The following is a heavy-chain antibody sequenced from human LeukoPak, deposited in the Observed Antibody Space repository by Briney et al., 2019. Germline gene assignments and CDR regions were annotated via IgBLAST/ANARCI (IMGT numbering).Heavy chain of an antibody. V-gene: IGHV6-1*01. CDR3: ARDEGNTGWYTFDY. CDR2: TYYRSKWYD. Sequence: SQTLSVTCAISGDSVSSINGAWNWVGQSPSRGLEWLGRTYYRSKWYDDYAESLKGRIAINPDTSKNQFSLQLNSVTPEDTAVYYCARDEGNTGWYTFDYWGQGTLVTVSS. CDR1: GDSVSSINGA. D-gene: IGHD2-15*01. J-gene: IGHJ4*02.